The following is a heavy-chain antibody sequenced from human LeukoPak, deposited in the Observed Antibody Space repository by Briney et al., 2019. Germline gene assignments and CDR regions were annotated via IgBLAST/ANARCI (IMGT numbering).Heavy chain of an antibody. V-gene: IGHV1-18*01. CDR2: ISAYNGNT. D-gene: IGHD5-12*01. CDR3: ARVVLHKGYSGYDYSY. J-gene: IGHJ4*02. Sequence: ASVKVSCKASGGTFSSYAISWVRQAPGQGLEWMGSISAYNGNTNYAQKLQGRVTMTTDTSTSTAYMELRSLRSDDTAVYYCARVVLHKGYSGYDYSYWGPGTLVTVSS. CDR1: GGTFSSYA.